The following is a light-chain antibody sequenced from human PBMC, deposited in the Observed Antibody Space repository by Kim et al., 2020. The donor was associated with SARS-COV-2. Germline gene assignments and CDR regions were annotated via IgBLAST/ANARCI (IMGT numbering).Light chain of an antibody. Sequence: GTTGTSAGTSSGGSIASNYVQWYQQRPGSAPTTVIDEDSQSPSGFPGRVSGSIDSSSNSASLTISGLKTEDEADYYCQSYESSNRVFGGGTQLTVL. J-gene: IGLJ3*02. CDR2: EDS. CDR3: QSYESSNRV. CDR1: GGSIASNY. V-gene: IGLV6-57*02.